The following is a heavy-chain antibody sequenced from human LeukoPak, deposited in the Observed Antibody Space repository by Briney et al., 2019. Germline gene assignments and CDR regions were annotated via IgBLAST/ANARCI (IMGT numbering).Heavy chain of an antibody. CDR1: GFTFTSSA. CDR3: AFARRNHDAFDI. D-gene: IGHD6-6*01. Sequence: ASVKVSCKASGFTFTSSAMQWVRQARGQRLEWIGWIVVGSGNTNYAQNFQERVTITRDMSTSTAYMELSSLRSEDTAVYYCAFARRNHDAFDIWGQGTMVTVSS. CDR2: IVVGSGNT. J-gene: IGHJ3*02. V-gene: IGHV1-58*02.